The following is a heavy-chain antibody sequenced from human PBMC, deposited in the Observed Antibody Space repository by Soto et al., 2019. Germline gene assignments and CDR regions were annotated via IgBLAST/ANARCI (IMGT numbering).Heavy chain of an antibody. CDR3: AKTITVRPSDDIRGRGTLIAH. CDR2: ISHDGNSK. CDR1: GFTVSVFG. D-gene: IGHD2-21*01. Sequence: QVHLVDSGGGVVQPGGSLRLSCAASGFTVSVFGMHWVRQAPGKGPEGVAVISHDGNSKHHADSVKGRFSISRDNARKTESLHMDSLRPEDTSLYYCAKTITVRPSDDIRGRGTLIAHWGQGTLVTVS. J-gene: IGHJ4*02. V-gene: IGHV3-30*18.